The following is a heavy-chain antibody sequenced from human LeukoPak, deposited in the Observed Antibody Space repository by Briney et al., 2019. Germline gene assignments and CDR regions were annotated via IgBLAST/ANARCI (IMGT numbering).Heavy chain of an antibody. CDR1: GFTFSSFG. CDR3: AKGQWFGELLGFDY. J-gene: IGHJ4*02. D-gene: IGHD3-10*01. Sequence: PGRSLRLSCAASGFTFSSFGMHWVRQAPGKGLDWVTLISYDGTNKYYADSVKGRFTISRDNSKNTLYLQMSSLRPEDTAVYYCAKGQWFGELLGFDYWGQGTLVTVSS. V-gene: IGHV3-30*18. CDR2: ISYDGTNK.